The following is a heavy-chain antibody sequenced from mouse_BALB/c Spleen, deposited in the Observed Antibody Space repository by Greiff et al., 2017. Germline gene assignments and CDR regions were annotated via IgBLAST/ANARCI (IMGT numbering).Heavy chain of an antibody. Sequence: EVKLVESGPGLVKPSQSLSLTCSVTGYSITSGYYWYWIRQLPGNKLEWMGYISYDGSNNYNPSLKNRISITRDTSKNQFFLKLNSVTTEDTATYYCAGDGYYDYAMDYWGQGTSVTVSS. J-gene: IGHJ4*01. CDR3: AGDGYYDYAMDY. CDR1: GYSITSGYY. D-gene: IGHD2-3*01. CDR2: ISYDGSN. V-gene: IGHV3-6*02.